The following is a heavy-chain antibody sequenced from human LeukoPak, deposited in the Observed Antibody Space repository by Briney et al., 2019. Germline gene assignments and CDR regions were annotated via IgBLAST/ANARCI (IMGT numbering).Heavy chain of an antibody. CDR3: ARHYCSGSSCYYFDY. J-gene: IGHJ4*02. D-gene: IGHD2-15*01. CDR2: INHSGST. V-gene: IGHV4-34*01. CDR1: GGSFSGYY. Sequence: SETLSLTCAVYGGSFSGYYWSWTRQPPGKGLEWIGEINHSGSTNYNPSLKSRVTISVDTSKDQFSLELSSVTAADTAVYYCARHYCSGSSCYYFDYWGQGTLVTVSS.